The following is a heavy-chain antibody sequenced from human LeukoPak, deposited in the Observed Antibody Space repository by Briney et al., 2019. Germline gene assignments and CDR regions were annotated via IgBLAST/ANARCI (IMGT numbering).Heavy chain of an antibody. D-gene: IGHD6-19*01. Sequence: GGSLRLSCAASGFTFSSYVMSWVRQAPGKGLEWVSAISSGGGPSNADSVKGRFTISRDNSKNTLYLLMNSLRAEDTAMYYCAKVNPPRGGRSGWYEANDYWGQGTLVTVSS. CDR2: ISSGGGP. V-gene: IGHV3-23*01. CDR3: AKVNPPRGGRSGWYEANDY. CDR1: GFTFSSYV. J-gene: IGHJ4*02.